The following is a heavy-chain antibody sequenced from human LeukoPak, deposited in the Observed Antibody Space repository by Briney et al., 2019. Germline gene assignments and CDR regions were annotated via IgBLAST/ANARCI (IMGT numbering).Heavy chain of an antibody. D-gene: IGHD3-10*01. J-gene: IGHJ4*02. CDR3: TTYGSGRKFDY. Sequence: PSETLSLTCTVSGGSISSSSYYWGWIRQPPGKGLEWIGSIYYSGSTYYNPSLKSRVTISVDTSKNQFSLKLSSVTAEDTAVYYCTTYGSGRKFDYWGQGVLVTVSS. CDR1: GGSISSSSYY. V-gene: IGHV4-39*07. CDR2: IYYSGST.